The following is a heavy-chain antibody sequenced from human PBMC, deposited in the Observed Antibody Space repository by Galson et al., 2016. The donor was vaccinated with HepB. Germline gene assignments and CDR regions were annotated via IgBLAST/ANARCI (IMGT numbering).Heavy chain of an antibody. V-gene: IGHV3-48*02. J-gene: IGHJ4*02. CDR2: IRSRSNDRAI. CDR3: VRDHDWGFDY. Sequence: SLRLSCAVSGFSLSIYSTNWVRQAPGKGLEWIAYIRSRSNDRAIIYAGSVKGRFTISGDNADSMYLQMNNLRDEDTAVYYCVRDHDWGFDYWGQGALVTVSS. D-gene: IGHD7-27*01. CDR1: GFSLSIYS.